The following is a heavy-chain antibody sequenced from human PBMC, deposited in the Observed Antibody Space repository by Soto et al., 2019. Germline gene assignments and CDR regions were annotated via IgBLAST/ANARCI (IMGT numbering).Heavy chain of an antibody. J-gene: IGHJ4*02. Sequence: QVQLQESGPGLVKPSQTLSLTCTVSGGSISTVDYWWSWIRQSPDMGLEWIGHIYDGGRTYNNPSLEVPVTMSVDTSTRQLSLTLSSVSAADTAVYDCARGPSGDKVDSWGQGTLVTVSS. CDR3: ARGPSGDKVDS. CDR1: GGSISTVDYW. D-gene: IGHD7-27*01. CDR2: IYDGGRT. V-gene: IGHV4-30-4*01.